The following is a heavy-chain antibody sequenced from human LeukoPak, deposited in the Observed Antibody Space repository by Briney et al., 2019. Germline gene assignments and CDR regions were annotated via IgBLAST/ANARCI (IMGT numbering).Heavy chain of an antibody. Sequence: ASVKVSCKASGYTFTSYDINWVRQATGQGLEWMGWMNPNSGNTGYAQKFQGRVTMTMNTSISTAYMELSSLRSEDTAVYYCARKKIMVRGAYYYWGQGTLVTVSS. CDR2: MNPNSGNT. D-gene: IGHD3-10*01. CDR3: ARKKIMVRGAYYY. J-gene: IGHJ4*02. CDR1: GYTFTSYD. V-gene: IGHV1-8*01.